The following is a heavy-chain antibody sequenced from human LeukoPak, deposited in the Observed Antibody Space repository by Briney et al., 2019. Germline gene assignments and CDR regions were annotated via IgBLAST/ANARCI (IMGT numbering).Heavy chain of an antibody. V-gene: IGHV3-23*01. J-gene: IGHJ1*01. CDR2: ISGSGGLT. CDR3: VKVQDYVWGSYRSSQEYFQH. CDR1: GFTFTTYA. Sequence: GGSLRLSCAASGFTFTTYALTWVRQAPGKGLEWVSAISGSGGLTYSAESVRGRFTISRDNSKNTMYLQMKSLRAEDTAVYYCVKVQDYVWGSYRSSQEYFQHWGQGTLVTVSS. D-gene: IGHD3-16*02.